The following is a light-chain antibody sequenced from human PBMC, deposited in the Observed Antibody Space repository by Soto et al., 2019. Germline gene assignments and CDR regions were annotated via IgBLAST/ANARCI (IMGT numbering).Light chain of an antibody. CDR1: QSISSY. CDR3: QHSYSTSWT. Sequence: DIQMTQSPSSLSASVGDRVTITCRASQSISSYLNWYQQKPGQAPKLLIYAASSLQSGVPSRFSGSGSGTDFTLTISSLQPEDFATYYCQHSYSTSWTFGQGTKVEIK. CDR2: AAS. V-gene: IGKV1-39*01. J-gene: IGKJ1*01.